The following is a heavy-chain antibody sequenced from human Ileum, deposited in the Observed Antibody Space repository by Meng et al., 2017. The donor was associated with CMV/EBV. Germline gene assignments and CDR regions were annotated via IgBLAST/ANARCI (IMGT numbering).Heavy chain of an antibody. D-gene: IGHD1-20*01. CDR1: GFTFSSFW. CDR2: INVDGSET. V-gene: IGHV3-7*01. J-gene: IGHJ4*02. Sequence: GGSLRLSCTVSGFTFSSFWMSWVRQAPGKGLEWVANINVDGSETYYVDSLKGRFTISRDNAKNSVFLQVNSPRAEDTAFYYCARRAGGITRTYFDYWGQGTLVTVSS. CDR3: ARRAGGITRTYFDY.